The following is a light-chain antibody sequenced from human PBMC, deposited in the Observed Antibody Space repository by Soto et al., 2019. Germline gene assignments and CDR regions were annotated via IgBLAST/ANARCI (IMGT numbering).Light chain of an antibody. V-gene: IGKV3-20*01. CDR3: QQYGSSPLT. Sequence: EIVVTQSPGTLSLSPGERATLSCRASQSVSSSYLAWYQQKPGQAPRLLIYGASSRATGIPDRFSGSGSGTDFTLTISRLEPEDFAVYYCQQYGSSPLTFGQGTRLEI. CDR2: GAS. J-gene: IGKJ5*01. CDR1: QSVSSSY.